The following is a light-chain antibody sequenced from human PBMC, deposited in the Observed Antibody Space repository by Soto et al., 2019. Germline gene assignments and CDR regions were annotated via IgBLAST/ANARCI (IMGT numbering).Light chain of an antibody. CDR3: QQYSAYWT. CDR2: DAS. V-gene: IGKV1-5*01. J-gene: IGKJ1*01. Sequence: DMQMTQSSSTLSASVGDRVTITCRASRSINRWLAWYQQKPGKAPKLIISDASNLENGVPSMFSGSGSGTEFTLTISSLQSDDFATYYCQQYSAYWTFGQGTKVDIK. CDR1: RSINRW.